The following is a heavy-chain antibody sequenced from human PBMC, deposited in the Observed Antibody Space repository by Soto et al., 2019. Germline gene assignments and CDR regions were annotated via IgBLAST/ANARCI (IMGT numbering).Heavy chain of an antibody. J-gene: IGHJ6*02. Sequence: GGSLRLSCAASGFTFDDYAMHWVRQAPGKGLEWVSLISWDGGSTYYADSVKGRFTISRDNSKNSLYLQMNSLRAEDTALYYCAKDIRYDILNAYSEESYYGMDVWGQGTTVTVSS. CDR3: AKDIRYDILNAYSEESYYGMDV. CDR1: GFTFDDYA. V-gene: IGHV3-43D*04. CDR2: ISWDGGST. D-gene: IGHD3-9*01.